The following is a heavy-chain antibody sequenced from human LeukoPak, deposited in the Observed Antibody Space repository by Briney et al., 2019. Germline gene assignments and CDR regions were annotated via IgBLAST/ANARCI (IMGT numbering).Heavy chain of an antibody. CDR2: VNLQGST. D-gene: IGHD4-17*01. J-gene: IGHJ4*02. CDR3: ARVDYGDYLTFDY. Sequence: MASETLSLTCGVSGGSITSTNYWTWVRQPPGKGLEWIGEVNLQGSTNYNPSLMGRVAISVDMSENHISLQLTSVTAADTAVYYCARVDYGDYLTFDYWGQGTLVTVSA. CDR1: GGSITSTNY. V-gene: IGHV4-4*02.